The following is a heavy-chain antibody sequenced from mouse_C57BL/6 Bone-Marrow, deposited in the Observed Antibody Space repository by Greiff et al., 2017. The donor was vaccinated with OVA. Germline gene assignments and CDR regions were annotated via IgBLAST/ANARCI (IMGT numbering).Heavy chain of an antibody. Sequence: VQRVESGAELVKPGASVKLSCKASGYTFTSYWMHWVKQRPGQGLEWIGMIHPNSGSTNYNEKFKSKATLTVDKSSSTAYMQLSSLTSEDSAVYYCARPLWLLHWYFDVWGTGTTVTVSS. D-gene: IGHD2-2*01. CDR1: GYTFTSYW. CDR2: IHPNSGST. J-gene: IGHJ1*03. V-gene: IGHV1-64*01. CDR3: ARPLWLLHWYFDV.